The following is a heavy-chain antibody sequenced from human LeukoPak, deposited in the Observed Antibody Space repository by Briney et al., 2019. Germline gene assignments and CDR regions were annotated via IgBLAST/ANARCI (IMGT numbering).Heavy chain of an antibody. CDR2: ISGSGGST. CDR1: GFTFSSYA. Sequence: GGSLRLSCAASGFTFSSYAMSWVRQAPGKGLEWVSGISGSGGSTYYADSVKGRFTISRENSKNTLYLQMNSLRAEDTAVYYCAKEELYYYDSSGYSNWGQGTLVTVSS. J-gene: IGHJ4*02. CDR3: AKEELYYYDSSGYSN. D-gene: IGHD3-22*01. V-gene: IGHV3-23*01.